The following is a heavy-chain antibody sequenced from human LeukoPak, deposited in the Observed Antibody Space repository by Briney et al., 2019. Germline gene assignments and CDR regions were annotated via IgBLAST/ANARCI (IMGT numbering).Heavy chain of an antibody. CDR1: GFTFSDYG. V-gene: IGHV3-33*08. CDR2: IWYDGSNK. Sequence: EAGGSLRLSCAVSGFTFSDYGMSWVRQAPGKGLEWVAVIWYDGSNKYYADSVKGRFTISRDNSKNTLYLQMNSLRAEDTAVYYCARDYCSGGSCFFDYWGQGTLVTVSS. CDR3: ARDYCSGGSCFFDY. J-gene: IGHJ4*02. D-gene: IGHD2-15*01.